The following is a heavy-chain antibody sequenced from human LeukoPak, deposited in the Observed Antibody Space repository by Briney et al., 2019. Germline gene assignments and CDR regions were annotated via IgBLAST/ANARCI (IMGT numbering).Heavy chain of an antibody. D-gene: IGHD3-10*01. Sequence: ASVKVSCKASGYTFTGYYMQWVRQAPGQGLEWMGWINPNSGGTKYAQKFQGRVTMTRDTSISTAYMELSRLRSDDTAVYYCARDVKSRRRQWFGELSVYYYYYMDVWGKGTTVTISS. CDR1: GYTFTGYY. CDR2: INPNSGGT. CDR3: ARDVKSRRRQWFGELSVYYYYYMDV. V-gene: IGHV1-2*02. J-gene: IGHJ6*03.